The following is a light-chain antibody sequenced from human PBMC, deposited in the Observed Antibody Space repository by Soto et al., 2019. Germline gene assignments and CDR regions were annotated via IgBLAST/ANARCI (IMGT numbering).Light chain of an antibody. V-gene: IGKV3-15*01. CDR3: HHYNKGSPIT. CDR1: QTIDNN. Sequence: IVMTQSPGTLSVFPGGSATLSCRASQTIDNNLAWYQQKPGQAPRLLIYGASTRAAGIPVRFSGSGSGTEFTLTISSLQSDDFAVYYCHHYNKGSPITFGQGTRLEIQ. J-gene: IGKJ5*01. CDR2: GAS.